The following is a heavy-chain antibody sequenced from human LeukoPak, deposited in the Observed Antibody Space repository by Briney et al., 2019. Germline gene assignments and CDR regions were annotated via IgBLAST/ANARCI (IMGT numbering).Heavy chain of an antibody. CDR2: ISGSGGST. J-gene: IGHJ4*02. D-gene: IGHD1-26*01. CDR3: AKDSGSYCSDY. Sequence: PGGSLRLSSAASGFTFSSYDMSWVRQAPGKGLEWVSGISGSGGSTYYADSVKGRFTISRDNSKNTLYLQMNSLRAEDTAVYYCAKDSGSYCSDYWGQGTLVTVSS. V-gene: IGHV3-23*01. CDR1: GFTFSSYD.